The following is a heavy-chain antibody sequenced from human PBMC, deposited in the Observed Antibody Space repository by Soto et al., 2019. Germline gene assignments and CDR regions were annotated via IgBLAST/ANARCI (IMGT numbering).Heavy chain of an antibody. D-gene: IGHD2-2*01. CDR2: IWYDGSNK. J-gene: IGHJ6*02. Sequence: RLSCAASGFTFSSYGMHWVRQAPGKGLEWVAVIWYDGSNKYYADSVKGRFTISRDNSKNTLYLQMNSLRAEDTAVYYCARRIVVVPAAVPGGMDVWGQGTTVTVSS. CDR1: GFTFSSYG. CDR3: ARRIVVVPAAVPGGMDV. V-gene: IGHV3-33*01.